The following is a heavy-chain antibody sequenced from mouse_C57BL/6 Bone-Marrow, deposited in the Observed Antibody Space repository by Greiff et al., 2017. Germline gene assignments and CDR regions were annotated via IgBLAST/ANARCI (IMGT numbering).Heavy chain of an antibody. CDR2: ISSGGSYT. CDR3: ARHGYYGSSLGFAY. CDR1: GFTFSSYG. J-gene: IGHJ3*01. Sequence: EVKLMESGGDLVKPGGSLKLSCAASGFTFSSYGMSWVRQTPDKRLEWVATISSGGSYTYYPDSVKGRFTISRDNAKNTLYLQMSSLKSEDTAMYYCARHGYYGSSLGFAYWGQGTLVTVAA. D-gene: IGHD1-1*01. V-gene: IGHV5-6*01.